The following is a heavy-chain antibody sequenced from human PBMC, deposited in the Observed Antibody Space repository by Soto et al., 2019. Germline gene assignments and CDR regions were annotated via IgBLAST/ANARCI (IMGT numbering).Heavy chain of an antibody. Sequence: EVQLLESGGGLVQPGGSLRLSCAASGFTFSSYAMSWVRQAPGKGLEWVSALSGSGGSTYYAGSVKGRFTISRDNSKNTLYLQMHSLRAEDTSVYYCAKVGGGYWSSTSCYYYYYMDVWGKVPTVTLS. V-gene: IGHV3-23*01. J-gene: IGHJ6*03. CDR2: LSGSGGST. D-gene: IGHD2-2*01. CDR1: GFTFSSYA. CDR3: AKVGGGYWSSTSCYYYYYMDV.